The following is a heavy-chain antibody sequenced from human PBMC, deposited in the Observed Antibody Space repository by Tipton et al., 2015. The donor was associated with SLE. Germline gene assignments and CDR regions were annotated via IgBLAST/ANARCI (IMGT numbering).Heavy chain of an antibody. Sequence: TLSLTCAVSGDSISNAGYSSTWIRQPPGKGLEWLGNIYHSGDTYYNPSLKRRVSISVDRSKNQFSLKLNSVTAADTAVYYCARGWGAYSSGWRYFYYFMDVWGKGTTVTVSS. J-gene: IGHJ6*03. D-gene: IGHD6-19*01. CDR3: ARGWGAYSSGWRYFYYFMDV. CDR2: IYHSGDT. CDR1: GDSISNAGYS. V-gene: IGHV4-30-2*01.